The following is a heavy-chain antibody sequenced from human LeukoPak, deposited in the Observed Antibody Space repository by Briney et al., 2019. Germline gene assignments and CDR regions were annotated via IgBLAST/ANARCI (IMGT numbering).Heavy chain of an antibody. J-gene: IGHJ4*02. CDR2: IYYSGSI. CDR1: GGSISSYY. Sequence: SETLSLTCTVSGGSISSYYWSWIRQTPGKGLEWIGYIYYSGSINYTPSLKSRVTISVDTSKNQISLKLSSVTAADTAVYYCARCSGGYRIDYWGQGTLVTVSS. CDR3: ARCSGGYRIDY. V-gene: IGHV4-59*01. D-gene: IGHD6-19*01.